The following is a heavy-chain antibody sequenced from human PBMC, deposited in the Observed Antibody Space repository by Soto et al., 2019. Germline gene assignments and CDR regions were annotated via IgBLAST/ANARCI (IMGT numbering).Heavy chain of an antibody. D-gene: IGHD2-2*02. CDR2: IGAADDP. V-gene: IGHV3-13*05. Sequence: LGVSLRLSCAAAGFTFRDYDMHWVRQVPGKGLERVSAIGAADDPYYLGSVKGRFTISRDNAKNSVYLQMDGLRAGDSAVYYCARAYTGRLPRRADYYYAMDVWGQGTTVTVSS. J-gene: IGHJ6*02. CDR3: ARAYTGRLPRRADYYYAMDV. CDR1: GFTFRDYD.